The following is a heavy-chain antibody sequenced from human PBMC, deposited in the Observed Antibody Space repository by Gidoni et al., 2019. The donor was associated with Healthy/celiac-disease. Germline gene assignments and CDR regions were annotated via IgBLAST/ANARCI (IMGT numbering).Heavy chain of an antibody. CDR1: GGSISSGGYY. CDR3: ARRAAAWVNAFDI. D-gene: IGHD6-13*01. V-gene: IGHV4-31*01. J-gene: IGHJ3*02. Sequence: QVQLQESGPGLVKPSQTLSLTCTVSGGSISSGGYYWSWIRQHPGKGLEWIGYIYYSGSTYYNPSLKSLVTISVDTSKNQFSLKLSSVTAADTAVYYCARRAAAWVNAFDIWGQGTMVTVSS. CDR2: IYYSGST.